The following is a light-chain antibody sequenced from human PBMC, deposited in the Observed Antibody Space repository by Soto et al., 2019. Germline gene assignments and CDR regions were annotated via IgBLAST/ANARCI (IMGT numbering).Light chain of an antibody. CDR2: DAS. CDR3: QQRSDWPWT. V-gene: IGKV3-11*01. Sequence: EIVLAQSPATLSLSPGERGTLSCRASQNIGTSLAWYQLKPGQAPRLLFADASHRATGLPARFNTSGSGTDFTLAITSLESEDFAVYYCQQRSDWPWTFGQGTRV. CDR1: QNIGTS. J-gene: IGKJ1*01.